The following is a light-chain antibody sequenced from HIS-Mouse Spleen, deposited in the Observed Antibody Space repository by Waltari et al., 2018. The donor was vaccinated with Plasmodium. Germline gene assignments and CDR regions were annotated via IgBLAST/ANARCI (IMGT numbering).Light chain of an antibody. CDR1: QSVSSN. V-gene: IGKV3-15*01. J-gene: IGKJ3*01. CDR3: QQYNNWSFT. Sequence: EIVMTQSPATLSVSPGVRATLSCRASQSVSSNLAWYQQKPGQTPRLLIYGASPRATGIPARFSGSGSGTEFTLTISSLQSEDFAVYYCQQYNNWSFTFGPGTKVDIK. CDR2: GAS.